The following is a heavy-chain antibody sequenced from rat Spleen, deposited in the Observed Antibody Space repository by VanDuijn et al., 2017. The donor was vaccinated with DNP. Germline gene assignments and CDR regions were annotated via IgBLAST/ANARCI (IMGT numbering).Heavy chain of an antibody. J-gene: IGHJ2*01. CDR3: ARHGEIRGSFDY. CDR2: ISTSGGST. V-gene: IGHV5-46*01. CDR1: GFTFSSFP. Sequence: EVQLVESGGGLVQPGRSMKLSCTASGFTFSSFPMAWVRQAPTKGLEWVATISTSGGSTFYRHSVKGRFTISRDNAKNTLSLQMDSLRSEETATYYCARHGEIRGSFDYWGHGVMVTVSS. D-gene: IGHD4-4*01.